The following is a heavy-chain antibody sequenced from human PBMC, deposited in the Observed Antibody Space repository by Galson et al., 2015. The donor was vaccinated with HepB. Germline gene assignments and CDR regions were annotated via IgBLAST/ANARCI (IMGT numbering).Heavy chain of an antibody. CDR2: ISVHNGNI. V-gene: IGHV1-18*04. J-gene: IGHJ6*02. CDR1: GYTFSNYG. Sequence: SVKVSCKASGYTFSNYGISWVRQAPGQGLEWMGWISVHNGNIKYAQKFQGRVTMTTDTSTSTAYMHLMNLRSDDTAVYFCAKDLWDPAAAGLYDYGMDVWGQGTTVTVSS. CDR3: AKDLWDPAAAGLYDYGMDV. D-gene: IGHD6-13*01.